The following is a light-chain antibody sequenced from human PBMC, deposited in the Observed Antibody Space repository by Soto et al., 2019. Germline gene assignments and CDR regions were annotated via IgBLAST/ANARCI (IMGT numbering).Light chain of an antibody. CDR1: QGISNY. CDR2: AAS. J-gene: IGKJ5*01. V-gene: IGKV1-16*01. CDR3: QQRSNWPPFT. Sequence: IQVTQSPSSLSASVGDRVTITCRASQGISNYLAWYQQKAGKATKFLIYAASSLQGGVPSRFSGSVSGTDFTLTLSSLEPEDFASYYCQQRSNWPPFTFGQGTRLEIK.